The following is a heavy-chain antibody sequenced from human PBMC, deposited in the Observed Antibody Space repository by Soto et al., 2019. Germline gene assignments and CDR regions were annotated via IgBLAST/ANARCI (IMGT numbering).Heavy chain of an antibody. CDR3: ARRQPSSLRDFVGDWFDP. D-gene: IGHD2-21*02. J-gene: IGHJ5*02. V-gene: IGHV3-30-3*01. Sequence: QVQLVESGGGVVQPGRSLRLSCAASGFTFSNYAMHWVRQAPGKGLEWGSVISYDGSSKTYGDSVKGRFTISRDNSKSTLYLQMNSLRPEDTAVYYCARRQPSSLRDFVGDWFDPWGQGTLVTVSS. CDR2: ISYDGSSK. CDR1: GFTFSNYA.